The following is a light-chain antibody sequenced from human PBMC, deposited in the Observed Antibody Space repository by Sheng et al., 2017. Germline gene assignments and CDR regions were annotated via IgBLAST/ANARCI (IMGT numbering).Light chain of an antibody. J-gene: IGLJ2*01. V-gene: IGLV3-19*01. Sequence: SSELTQDPAVSVALGQTVMITCQGDSLRSYYASWYQQKPGQAPVLFIYGKNNRPSGIPDRFSGSSSGNTASLTITGAQAEDEADYYCNSRDSSGNHLVFGGGTKLTVL. CDR2: GKN. CDR1: SLRSYY. CDR3: NSRDSSGNHLV.